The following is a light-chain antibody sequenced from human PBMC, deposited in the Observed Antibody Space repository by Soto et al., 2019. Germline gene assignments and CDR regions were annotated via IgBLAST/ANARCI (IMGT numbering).Light chain of an antibody. CDR2: DAS. V-gene: IGKV3-20*01. CDR3: QQFDGALWM. Sequence: EIVLTQSPGTLSLSPGERATLSCRASQSVTSTHLAWYQQKPGQAPRLLIYDASTRATGIPDRFSGSESGTDLTDTISRREPEDFAVYCCQQFDGALWMCGPGPKVEIK. J-gene: IGKJ1*01. CDR1: QSVTSTH.